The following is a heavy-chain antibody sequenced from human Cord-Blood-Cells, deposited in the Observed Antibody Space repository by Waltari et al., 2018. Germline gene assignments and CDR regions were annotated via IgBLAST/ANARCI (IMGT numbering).Heavy chain of an antibody. V-gene: IGHV4-34*01. CDR1: GGSFSGYY. CDR3: ARGQSSGAFDI. D-gene: IGHD1-26*01. Sequence: QVQLQQWGAGLLKPSETLSLTCAVYGGSFSGYYWSWIRQPPGKGLEWIGEINHSGSTNYNPSLKSRGTISVDTSKNQFSLKLSSVTAADTAVYYCARGQSSGAFDIWGQGTMVTVSS. J-gene: IGHJ3*02. CDR2: INHSGST.